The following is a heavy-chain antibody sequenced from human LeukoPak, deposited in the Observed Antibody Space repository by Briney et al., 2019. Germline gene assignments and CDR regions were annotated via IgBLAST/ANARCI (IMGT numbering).Heavy chain of an antibody. Sequence: SEALSLTCAVYGGSFSGYYWSWIRQPPGKGLEWIGAINHSGSTNYNPSLKSRVTISVDTSKNQFSLKLSSVTAADTAVYYCARGPYCSSTSCYQDYWGQGTLVTVSS. V-gene: IGHV4-34*01. CDR1: GGSFSGYY. CDR3: ARGPYCSSTSCYQDY. D-gene: IGHD2-2*01. CDR2: INHSGST. J-gene: IGHJ4*02.